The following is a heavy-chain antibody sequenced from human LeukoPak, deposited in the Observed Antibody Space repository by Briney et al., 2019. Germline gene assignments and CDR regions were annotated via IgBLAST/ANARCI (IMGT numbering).Heavy chain of an antibody. CDR2: ISHDGSNK. Sequence: GRSLRLSCAASGFTFSSYGMHWVRQAPGKGLEWVAVISHDGSNKYYADSVKGRFTISRDNSKNTLYLQMNSLRAEDTAVYYCAKPGIAAASTSPNWFDPWGQGTLVTVSS. J-gene: IGHJ5*02. CDR1: GFTFSSYG. D-gene: IGHD6-13*01. CDR3: AKPGIAAASTSPNWFDP. V-gene: IGHV3-30*18.